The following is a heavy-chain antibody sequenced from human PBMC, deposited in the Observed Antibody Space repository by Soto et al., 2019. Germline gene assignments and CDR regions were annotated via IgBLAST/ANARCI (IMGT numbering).Heavy chain of an antibody. V-gene: IGHV4-34*01. CDR2: INHSGST. CDR1: GGSFSGYI. J-gene: IGHJ4*02. Sequence: SETLSLTCAVHGGSFSGYIWTWIRQAPGKGLQEIGQINHSGSTYYNPSLKRRVFMSLLSSSGTFSLELSSVTAADTAVYYCARVPDYWGQGTRVTVS. CDR3: ARVPDY.